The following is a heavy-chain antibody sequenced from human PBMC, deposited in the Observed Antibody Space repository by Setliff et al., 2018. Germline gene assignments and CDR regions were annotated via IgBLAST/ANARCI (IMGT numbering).Heavy chain of an antibody. CDR1: AYSFTNYG. CDR2: ISAYDGNT. CDR3: AREPLWGSHDAFDI. J-gene: IGHJ3*02. V-gene: IGHV1-18*01. Sequence: ASVKVSCKASAYSFTNYGITWVRQAPGQGLEWMGWISAYDGNTRFAQNIQGRVTLTTDTPTSTAYMELRSLRSDDTAVYYCAREPLWGSHDAFDIWGQGTMVTVSS. D-gene: IGHD7-27*01.